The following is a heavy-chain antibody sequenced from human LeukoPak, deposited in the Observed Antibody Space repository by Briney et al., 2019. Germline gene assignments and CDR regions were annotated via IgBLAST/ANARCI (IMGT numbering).Heavy chain of an antibody. D-gene: IGHD2-2*01. CDR3: AKDLGPLIVVVPAAMPVRFDY. CDR2: ISGSGRNT. J-gene: IGHJ4*02. Sequence: GGSLRLSCAASGFIFSNYAMTWVRQAPGKGLEWVSTISGSGRNTFYYADSVKGRLIISRDNSKNTLYLQMNSLRAEDTAVYYCAKDLGPLIVVVPAAMPVRFDYWGQGTLVTVSS. V-gene: IGHV3-23*01. CDR1: GFIFSNYA.